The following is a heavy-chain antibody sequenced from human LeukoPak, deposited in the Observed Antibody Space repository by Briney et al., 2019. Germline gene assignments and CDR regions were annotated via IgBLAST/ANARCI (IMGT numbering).Heavy chain of an antibody. CDR3: ARAPAAWYWYFDL. Sequence: NSSETLSLTCTVSGGSISSGGYYWSWIRQHPGKGLEWIGYIYYSGSTYYNPSLKSRVTISVDTSKNQFSLKLSSVTAADTAVYYCARAPAAWYWYFDLWGRGTLVTVSS. J-gene: IGHJ2*01. CDR1: GGSISSGGYY. CDR2: IYYSGST. V-gene: IGHV4-31*03.